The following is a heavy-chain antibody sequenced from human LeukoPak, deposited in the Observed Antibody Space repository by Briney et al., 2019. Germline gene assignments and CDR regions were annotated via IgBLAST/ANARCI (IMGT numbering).Heavy chain of an antibody. CDR2: ISYDGSNK. J-gene: IGHJ4*01. D-gene: IGHD6-13*01. Sequence: PGGSLRLSCAASGFTFSSYGMHWVRQAPGKGLEWGAVISYDGSNKYYADSVKGRFTISRDNSKNTLYLQMNSLRAEDTAVYYCAKDYRYSSSWLCGPFDYWGQGTLVTVSS. CDR1: GFTFSSYG. V-gene: IGHV3-30*18. CDR3: AKDYRYSSSWLCGPFDY.